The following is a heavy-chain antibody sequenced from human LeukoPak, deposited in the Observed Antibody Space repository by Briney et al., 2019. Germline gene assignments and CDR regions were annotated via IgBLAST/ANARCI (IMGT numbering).Heavy chain of an antibody. J-gene: IGHJ4*02. CDR2: LNSDGSST. CDR3: ARAYNDGSGYYPPYFDY. CDR1: GFTFSSYA. V-gene: IGHV3-74*01. Sequence: GGSLRLSCAASGFTFSSYAMSWVRQAPGKGLVWVSRLNSDGSSTSYADSVKGRLTISRDNAKNTLYLQMNSLRAEDTAVYYCARAYNDGSGYYPPYFDYWGQGTLVTVSS. D-gene: IGHD3-22*01.